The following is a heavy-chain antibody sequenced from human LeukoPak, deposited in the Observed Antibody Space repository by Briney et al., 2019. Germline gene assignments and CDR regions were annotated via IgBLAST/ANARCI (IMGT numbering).Heavy chain of an antibody. V-gene: IGHV3-30*02. CDR3: ARDLAAAGTLVDY. CDR2: IRYDGSNK. CDR1: GFTFSSYG. J-gene: IGHJ4*02. D-gene: IGHD6-13*01. Sequence: GGSLRLSCAASGFTFSSYGMHWVRQAPGKGLEWVAFIRYDGSNKYYADSVKGRFTISRDTSKSTVFLQMNSLRPEDAAVYFCARDLAAAGTLVDYWGQGTLVTVSS.